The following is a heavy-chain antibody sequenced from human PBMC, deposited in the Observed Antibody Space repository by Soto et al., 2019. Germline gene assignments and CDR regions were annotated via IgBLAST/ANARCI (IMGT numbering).Heavy chain of an antibody. CDR1: GFTFSGSA. J-gene: IGHJ5*02. CDR3: TSPVGYCSGGRCYQAFDP. Sequence: GGSLRLSCAASGFTFSGSAMHWVRQASGKGLEWVGRIRSKANSYATAYAATVKGRFTISRDDSKNTAYLQMNSLKTEDTAVYYCTSPVGYCSGGRCYQAFDPWGQGTLVTVSS. V-gene: IGHV3-73*01. D-gene: IGHD2-15*01. CDR2: IRSKANSYAT.